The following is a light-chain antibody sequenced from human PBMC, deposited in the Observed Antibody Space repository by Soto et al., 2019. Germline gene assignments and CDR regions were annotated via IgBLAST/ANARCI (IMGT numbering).Light chain of an antibody. V-gene: IGKV3-20*01. J-gene: IGKJ1*01. Sequence: IVLTQSPGTLSLSPGEGATLSCRASQSITSNYLAWYQQKPGQAPRLLIYGASSRATGIPDRFSGSGSGTDFALTISRLEPEDFAVYYCQQYGSSLWTFGQGTEVEIK. CDR3: QQYGSSLWT. CDR1: QSITSNY. CDR2: GAS.